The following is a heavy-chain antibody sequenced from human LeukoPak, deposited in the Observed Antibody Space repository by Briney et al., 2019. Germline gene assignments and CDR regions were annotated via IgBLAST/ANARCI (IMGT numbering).Heavy chain of an antibody. D-gene: IGHD5-18*01. CDR2: ISWDGSDT. V-gene: IGHV3-43*01. CDR1: GFTFDDYS. Sequence: PGGSLRLSCAASGFTFDDYSMHWVRQRPGKGLEWVSLISWDGSDTDYGVSVKGRFSISRDNSQNSLYLQMNSLRTEDTALYYCAKDLNTAWGDAFDVWSQGTMVSVSS. J-gene: IGHJ3*01. CDR3: AKDLNTAWGDAFDV.